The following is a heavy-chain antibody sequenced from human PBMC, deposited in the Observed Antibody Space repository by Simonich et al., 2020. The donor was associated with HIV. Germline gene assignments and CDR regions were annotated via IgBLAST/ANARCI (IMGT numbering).Heavy chain of an antibody. CDR2: ISYDGSNK. Sequence: QVQLVESGGGVVQPGRSLRLFCAASGFTFSSYAMHWVRQAPGKGLEWVAVISYDGSNKYYAESVKGRCTISRDNSKNTLYLQMNSLRAEDTAVYYCASGGSISSVWADDYWGQGTLVTVSS. J-gene: IGHJ4*02. D-gene: IGHD3-16*01. CDR3: ASGGSISSVWADDY. V-gene: IGHV3-30*07. CDR1: GFTFSSYA.